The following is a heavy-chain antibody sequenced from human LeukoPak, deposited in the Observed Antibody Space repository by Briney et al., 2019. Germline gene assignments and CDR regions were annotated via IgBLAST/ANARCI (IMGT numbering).Heavy chain of an antibody. CDR1: GYSISSGFY. CDR3: ASVNSAYYSY. V-gene: IGHV4-38-2*01. J-gene: IGHJ4*02. Sequence: TSETLSLTCAVSGYSISSGFYWGWIRQPPGKGLEWIGSIYHSGDTYFNPSLKTRVTISVDTSKNQLSLKLSSVTAADTAVYYCASVNSAYYSYWGQGTLVTVSS. CDR2: IYHSGDT. D-gene: IGHD3-22*01.